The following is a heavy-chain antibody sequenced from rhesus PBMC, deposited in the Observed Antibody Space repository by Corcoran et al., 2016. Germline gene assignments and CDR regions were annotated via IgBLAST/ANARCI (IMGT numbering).Heavy chain of an antibody. CDR1: GFSISTSGTG. J-gene: IGHJ4*01. V-gene: IGHV2-95*01. D-gene: IGHD6-31*01. CDR3: ARGSYSSGCYDY. CDR2: IYWNDSK. Sequence: QVTLKESGPALVKPTQTLTLTCTFPGFSISTSGTGVGWIRQPPGKALEWLASIYWNDSKYYITSLKSMPTISKDTSKNQVVLTMTNMDPVDTATYYCARGSYSSGCYDYWGQGVLVTVSS.